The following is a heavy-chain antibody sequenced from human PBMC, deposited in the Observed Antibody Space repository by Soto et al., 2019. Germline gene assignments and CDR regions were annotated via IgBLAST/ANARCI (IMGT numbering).Heavy chain of an antibody. CDR2: VSLSGST. CDR3: ARGMTPLGAPAWYYFDS. Sequence: SETLSLTCTVSGGSMTRYYWSWIRQPAGKGLEWIGRVSLSGSTNYNPSPKSRVTMSVDVSKNQFSLRLTSVTAADTALYYCARGMTPLGAPAWYYFDSWGQGTLVTVSS. D-gene: IGHD2-15*01. CDR1: GGSMTRYY. V-gene: IGHV4-4*07. J-gene: IGHJ4*02.